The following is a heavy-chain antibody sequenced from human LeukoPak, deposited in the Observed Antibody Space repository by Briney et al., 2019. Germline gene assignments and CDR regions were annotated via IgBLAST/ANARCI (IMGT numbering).Heavy chain of an antibody. Sequence: PGGSLRLSCAASGFTFSSYGMHWVRQAPGKGLEWVAVIWYGGSNKYYADSVKGRFTISRDNSKNTLYLQMNSLRAEDTAVYYCARGGYSYGNNWFDPWGQGTLVTVSS. CDR2: IWYGGSNK. J-gene: IGHJ5*02. CDR1: GFTFSSYG. CDR3: ARGGYSYGNNWFDP. V-gene: IGHV3-33*01. D-gene: IGHD5-18*01.